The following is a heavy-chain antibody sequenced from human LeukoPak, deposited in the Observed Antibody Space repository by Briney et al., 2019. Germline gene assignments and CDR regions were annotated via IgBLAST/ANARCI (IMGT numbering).Heavy chain of an antibody. CDR2: IYYSGST. CDR3: ARCSGGSCEQGWFDP. D-gene: IGHD2-15*01. CDR1: GGSISSYY. V-gene: IGHV4-59*01. J-gene: IGHJ5*02. Sequence: SETLSLTCTVSGGSISSYYWSWIRQPPGKGLEWIEYIYYSGSTNYNPSLKSRVTISVDTSKNRFSLKLSSVTAADTAVYYCARCSGGSCEQGWFDPWGQGTLVTVSS.